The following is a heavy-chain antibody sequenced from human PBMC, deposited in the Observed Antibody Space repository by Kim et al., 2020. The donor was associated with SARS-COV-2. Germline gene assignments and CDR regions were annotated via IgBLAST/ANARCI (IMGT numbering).Heavy chain of an antibody. CDR2: IYSGGST. V-gene: IGHV3-53*01. J-gene: IGHJ5*02. Sequence: GGSLRLSCAASGFTVSSNYMSWVRQAPGKGLEWVSVIYSGGSTYYADSVKGRFTISRDNSKNTLYLQMNSLRAEDTAVYYCARVHSSDGYYSNWFDPWGQGTLVTVSS. CDR1: GFTVSSNY. D-gene: IGHD3-22*01. CDR3: ARVHSSDGYYSNWFDP.